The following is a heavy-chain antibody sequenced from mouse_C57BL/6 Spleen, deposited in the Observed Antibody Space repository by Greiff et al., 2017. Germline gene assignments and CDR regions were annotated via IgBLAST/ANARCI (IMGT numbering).Heavy chain of an antibody. CDR3: ARARSSWYFDV. V-gene: IGHV3-6*01. CDR1: GYSITSGYY. J-gene: IGHJ1*03. CDR2: ISYDGSN. Sequence: VQLKESGPGLVKPSQSLSLTCSVTGYSITSGYYWNWIRQFPGNKLEWMGYISYDGSNNYNPSLKNRISITRDTSKNQFFLKLNSVTTEDTATYYCARARSSWYFDVWGTGTTVTVSS. D-gene: IGHD1-1*01.